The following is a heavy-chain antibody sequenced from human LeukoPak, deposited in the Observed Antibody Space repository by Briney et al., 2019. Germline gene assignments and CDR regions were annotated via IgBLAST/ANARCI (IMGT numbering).Heavy chain of an antibody. J-gene: IGHJ1*01. V-gene: IGHV1-46*01. CDR1: GYTFSNYY. CDR2: IKPSGGGT. D-gene: IGHD3-22*01. Sequence: GASVKVSCKASGYTFSNYYAHWVRQAPGQGLEWMGIIKPSGGGTSYALKFQGRVTLTRDTSTSTAYMELSSLRSEDTAVYYCARDHFDSSGYHYLLGYFEHWGQGTLVTVSS. CDR3: ARDHFDSSGYHYLLGYFEH.